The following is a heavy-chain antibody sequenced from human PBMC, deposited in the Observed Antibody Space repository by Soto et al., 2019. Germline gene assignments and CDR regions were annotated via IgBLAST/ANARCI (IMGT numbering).Heavy chain of an antibody. CDR2: IIPIFGTA. V-gene: IGHV1-69*05. CDR3: AADEGVPGWWDYYYGMDV. J-gene: IGHJ6*02. Sequence: GASVKVSCKASGGTFSSYAISWVRQAPGRGLEWMGGIIPIFGTANYAQKFQGRVTITTDESTSTAYMELSSLRSEDTAVYYCAADEGVPGWWDYYYGMDVWGQGTTVTVSS. D-gene: IGHD2-2*01. CDR1: GGTFSSYA.